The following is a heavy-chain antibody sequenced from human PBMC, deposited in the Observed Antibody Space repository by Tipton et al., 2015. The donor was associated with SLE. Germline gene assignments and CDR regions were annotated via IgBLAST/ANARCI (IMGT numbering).Heavy chain of an antibody. D-gene: IGHD3-10*01. J-gene: IGHJ4*02. V-gene: IGHV4-59*01. CDR2: IYYSGST. CDR1: GGPISSYY. CDR3: ARGGPSGSYYDGSTTFDY. Sequence: TLSLTCTVSGGPISSYYWSWIRQPPGKGLEWIGYIYYSGSTNYNPSLKSRVTISVDTSKNQFSLKLSSVTAADTAVYYCARGGPSGSYYDGSTTFDYWGQGTLVTVSS.